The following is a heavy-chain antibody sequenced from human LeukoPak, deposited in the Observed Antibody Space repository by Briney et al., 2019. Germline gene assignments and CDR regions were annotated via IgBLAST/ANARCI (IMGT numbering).Heavy chain of an antibody. D-gene: IGHD2-8*01. CDR1: VGSITTTNW. V-gene: IGHV4-4*02. Sequence: SETLSLTCGVSVGSITTTNWWSWVRQPPGQGLEWIGEVSLSGLTNYNPSLSSRAIMTVDTSNNHLSLKLTSLTAADTAVYYCSRENGAFSPFGYWGQGTLVTVSS. CDR3: SRENGAFSPFGY. J-gene: IGHJ4*02. CDR2: VSLSGLT.